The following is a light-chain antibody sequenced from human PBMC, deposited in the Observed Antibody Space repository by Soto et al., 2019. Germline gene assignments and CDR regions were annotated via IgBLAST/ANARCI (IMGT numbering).Light chain of an antibody. CDR2: AAS. CDR3: QQRYSNALT. CDR1: QSISSH. Sequence: DIQMTQSPSSLSASIGDRITITCRASQSISSHLYWFQQKPGQAPKLLIYAASSLQRGVPSRFNGSGSGTDFTLTISSRQPEDFATYHCQQRYSNALTFGQGTRQEI. V-gene: IGKV1-39*01. J-gene: IGKJ5*01.